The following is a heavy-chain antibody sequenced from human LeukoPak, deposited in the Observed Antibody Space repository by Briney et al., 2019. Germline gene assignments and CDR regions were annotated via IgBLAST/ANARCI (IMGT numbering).Heavy chain of an antibody. Sequence: GRSLRLSCAASGITFDDYDMYWVRQAPGKGLEWGSGVNWKTGNIGYADSVKDRFTTFRDYAKTSLYMQMNSLTTEDTALYYCTIRRFSGYDAAFDVWGQGTMVTASS. CDR3: TIRRFSGYDAAFDV. CDR1: GITFDDYD. V-gene: IGHV3-9*01. J-gene: IGHJ3*01. CDR2: VNWKTGNI. D-gene: IGHD5-12*01.